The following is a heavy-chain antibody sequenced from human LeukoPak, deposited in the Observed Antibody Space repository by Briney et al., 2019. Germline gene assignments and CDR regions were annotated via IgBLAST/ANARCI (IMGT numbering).Heavy chain of an antibody. Sequence: PSETLSLTCTVSGGSISSYYWSWIRQPPGKGLEWIGYIYYSGSTNYNPSLKSRVTISVDTSKNQFSLKLSSVTAADTAVYYCARDRSSRRYDLYYFDYWGQGTLVTVSS. J-gene: IGHJ4*02. CDR2: IYYSGST. V-gene: IGHV4-59*01. CDR1: GGSISSYY. D-gene: IGHD3-3*01. CDR3: ARDRSSRRYDLYYFDY.